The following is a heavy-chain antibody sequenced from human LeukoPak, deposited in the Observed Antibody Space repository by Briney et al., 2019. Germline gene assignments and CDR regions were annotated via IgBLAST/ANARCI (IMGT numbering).Heavy chain of an antibody. CDR1: GFTFSNYS. CDR2: ITSRSTTL. V-gene: IGHV3-48*01. CDR3: ARVSGSLSFDY. J-gene: IGHJ4*02. D-gene: IGHD2-15*01. Sequence: PGGSLRLSCAASGFTFSNYSMNWVRQAPGKGLEWVSYITSRSTTLYYADFVKGRFTISRDNAKNSLYLQMNSLRAEDTAVYYCARVSGSLSFDYWGQGTLVTVSS.